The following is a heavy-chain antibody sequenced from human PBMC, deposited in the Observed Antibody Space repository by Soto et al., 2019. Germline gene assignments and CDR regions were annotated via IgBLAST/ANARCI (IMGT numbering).Heavy chain of an antibody. D-gene: IGHD3-3*01. CDR2: IYYSGST. J-gene: IGHJ4*02. CDR3: ARDVAYYDFWSGYYLYYFDY. V-gene: IGHV4-59*01. CDR1: GGSISSYY. Sequence: ASETLSLTCTVSGGSISSYYWSWIRQPPGKGLEWIGYIYYSGSTNYNPSLKSRVTISVDTSKNQFSLKLSSVTAADTAVYYCARDVAYYDFWSGYYLYYFDYWGQGTLVTVS.